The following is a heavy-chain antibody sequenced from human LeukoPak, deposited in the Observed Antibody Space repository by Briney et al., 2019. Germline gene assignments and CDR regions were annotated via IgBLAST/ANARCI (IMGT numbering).Heavy chain of an antibody. V-gene: IGHV3-33*05. CDR3: ARDDGSGYDYFDY. D-gene: IGHD5-12*01. CDR2: ISYDGSNK. J-gene: IGHJ4*02. CDR1: GFTFSSYG. Sequence: GRSLRLSCAASGFTFSSYGMHRVRQAPGKGLEWVAVISYDGSNKYYADSVKGRFTISRDNAKNSLYLQMNSLRDEDTAVYYCARDDGSGYDYFDYWGQGTLVTVSS.